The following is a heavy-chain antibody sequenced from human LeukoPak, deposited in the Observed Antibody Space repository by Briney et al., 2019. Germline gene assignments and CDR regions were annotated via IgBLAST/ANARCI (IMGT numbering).Heavy chain of an antibody. Sequence: SETQSLTCAVYGGSFSGYYWSWIRQPPGKGLEWIGEINHSGSTNYNPSLKSRVTISVDTSKNQFSLKLSSVTAADTAVYYCHVATAMVHYFDYWGQGTLVTVSS. J-gene: IGHJ4*02. CDR1: GGSFSGYY. CDR3: HVATAMVHYFDY. V-gene: IGHV4-34*01. D-gene: IGHD5-18*01. CDR2: INHSGST.